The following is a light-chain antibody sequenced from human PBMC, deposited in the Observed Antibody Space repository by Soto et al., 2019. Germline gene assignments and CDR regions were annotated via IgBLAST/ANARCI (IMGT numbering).Light chain of an antibody. CDR1: QNIVSY. Sequence: DIQLSQSPSSLSASGGDTVIITCRASQNIVSYLSWYQQRPGKPPNLLVYAASSLESWVPSRFSSSESGTHFALPISILQPDDFATNFYQQSYGFAFTFGGGTKVHSK. CDR3: QQSYGFAFT. CDR2: AAS. J-gene: IGKJ4*01. V-gene: IGKV1-39*01.